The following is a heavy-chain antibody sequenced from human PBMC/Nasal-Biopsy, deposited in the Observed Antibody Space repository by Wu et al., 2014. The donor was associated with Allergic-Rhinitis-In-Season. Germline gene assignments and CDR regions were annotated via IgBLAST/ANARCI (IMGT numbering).Heavy chain of an antibody. CDR3: ARGGRDGSSNAFDI. D-gene: IGHD6-13*01. CDR1: GFTFSSYS. J-gene: IGHJ3*02. CDR2: ISGSGGST. Sequence: LRLSCAASGFTFSSYSMNWVRQAPGKGLEWVSAISGSGGSTYYADSVKGRFTISRDNSKNTLYLQLDSLRAEDTAIYYCARGGRDGSSNAFDIWGQGTMVTVSS. V-gene: IGHV3-23*01.